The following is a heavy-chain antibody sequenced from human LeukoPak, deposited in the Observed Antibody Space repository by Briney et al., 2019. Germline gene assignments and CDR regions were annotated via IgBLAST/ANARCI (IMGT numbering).Heavy chain of an antibody. Sequence: GGSLRLSCAASGLTFSSYSMNWVRQAPGKGLEWVSVIYSGGSAYYADSVKGRFSISRDNSKNTLYLQMNSLRAEYTAVYYCAKSSAFDIWGQGTMVTVSS. CDR3: AKSSAFDI. CDR2: IYSGGSA. CDR1: GLTFSSYS. J-gene: IGHJ3*02. D-gene: IGHD6-6*01. V-gene: IGHV3-NL1*01.